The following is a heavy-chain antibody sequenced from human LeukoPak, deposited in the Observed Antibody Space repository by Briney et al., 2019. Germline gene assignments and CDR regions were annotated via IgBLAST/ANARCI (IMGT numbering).Heavy chain of an antibody. CDR3: ARVSSPVDPFDY. CDR2: IYYSGST. J-gene: IGHJ4*02. V-gene: IGHV4-59*01. D-gene: IGHD2/OR15-2a*01. CDR1: GGSISSYY. Sequence: TTSETLSLTCTVSGGSISSYYWSWIRQPPGKGLEWIGYIYYSGSTNYNPSLKSRVTISVDMSKNQFSLKLRSVTAADTAVYYCARVSSPVDPFDYWGQGTLVTVSS.